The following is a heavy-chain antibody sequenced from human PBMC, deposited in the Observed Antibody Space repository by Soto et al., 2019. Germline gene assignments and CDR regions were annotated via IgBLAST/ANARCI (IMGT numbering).Heavy chain of an antibody. V-gene: IGHV3-30-3*01. CDR3: ARDGEAGTIFDY. Sequence: VQLVESGGGVVQPGRSLRLSCAASGFTFSSYAMHWVRQAPGKGLEWVAVISYDGSNKYYADSVKGRFTISRDNSKNTLYLQMNSLRAEDTAVYYCARDGEAGTIFDYWGQGTLVTVSS. CDR2: ISYDGSNK. J-gene: IGHJ4*02. D-gene: IGHD1-1*01. CDR1: GFTFSSYA.